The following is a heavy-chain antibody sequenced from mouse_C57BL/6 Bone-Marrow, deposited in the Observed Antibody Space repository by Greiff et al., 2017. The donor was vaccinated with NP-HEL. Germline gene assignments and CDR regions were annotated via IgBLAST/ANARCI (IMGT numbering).Heavy chain of an antibody. V-gene: IGHV1-19*01. J-gene: IGHJ3*01. CDR1: GYTFTDYY. Sequence: VQLQQSGPVLVKPGASVKMSCKASGYTFTDYYMNWVKQSHGKSLEWIGVINPYNGGTSYNQKFKGKATLTVDKSSSTAYMELNSLTSEDSAVXYCARYDYWFAYWGQGTLVTVSA. CDR2: INPYNGGT. D-gene: IGHD2-4*01. CDR3: ARYDYWFAY.